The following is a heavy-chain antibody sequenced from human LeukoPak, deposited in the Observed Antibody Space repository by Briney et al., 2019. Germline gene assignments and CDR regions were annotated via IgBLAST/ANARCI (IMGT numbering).Heavy chain of an antibody. CDR3: VKGVTMVRGSREFDY. J-gene: IGHJ4*02. CDR1: GFIFSNSA. Sequence: PGGSLRLSCTASGFIFSNSAMTWVRQAPGKGLEWVSSIGGGGSSYYAGSVKGRFTISRDNSKNTVYLQMNNLRAGDTAIFYCVKGVTMVRGSREFDYWGQGTLVTVSS. D-gene: IGHD3-10*01. CDR2: IGGGGSS. V-gene: IGHV3-23*01.